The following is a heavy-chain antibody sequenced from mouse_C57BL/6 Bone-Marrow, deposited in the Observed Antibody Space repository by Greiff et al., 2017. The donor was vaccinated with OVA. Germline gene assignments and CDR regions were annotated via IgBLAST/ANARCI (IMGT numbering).Heavy chain of an antibody. CDR2: IDPSDSYT. V-gene: IGHV1-69*01. Sequence: QVQLQQPGAELVMPGASVKLSCKASGYTFTSYWMHWVKQRPGQGLEWIVEIDPSDSYTNYNQKFKGKSTLTVDKSSSTAYMQLSSLTSEDSAVYYCARDYYDYDGFAYWGQGTLVTVSA. D-gene: IGHD2-4*01. CDR1: GYTFTSYW. CDR3: ARDYYDYDGFAY. J-gene: IGHJ3*01.